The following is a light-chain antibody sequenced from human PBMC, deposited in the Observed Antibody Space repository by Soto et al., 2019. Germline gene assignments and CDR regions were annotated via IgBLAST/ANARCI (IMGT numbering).Light chain of an antibody. Sequence: NVLTQSPCALSLSPLESANSYCRASQSITGSYLAWYQQTPGQAPRLLIYGASSRATGVPARFSGSGSGTDFTLTISSLEPEDFAVYYCQQLTDWPPQWTFGQGTKVDIK. CDR2: GAS. V-gene: IGKV3D-20*02. CDR3: QQLTDWPPQWT. J-gene: IGKJ1*01. CDR1: QSITGSY.